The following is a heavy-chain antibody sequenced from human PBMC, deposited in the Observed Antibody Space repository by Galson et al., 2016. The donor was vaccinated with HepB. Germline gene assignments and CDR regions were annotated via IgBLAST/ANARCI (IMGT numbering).Heavy chain of an antibody. CDR2: IYNGGNT. V-gene: IGHV3-53*01. Sequence: SLRLSCAASGFTVSSNYMNWVRQAPGKGLEWVSVIYNGGNTYYADSVKGRFTISRDSSTLYLQMNSLRAEDTAVYYCARDRLASGNHLDYWGQGTLVTVSS. D-gene: IGHD4-23*01. CDR1: GFTVSSNY. J-gene: IGHJ4*02. CDR3: ARDRLASGNHLDY.